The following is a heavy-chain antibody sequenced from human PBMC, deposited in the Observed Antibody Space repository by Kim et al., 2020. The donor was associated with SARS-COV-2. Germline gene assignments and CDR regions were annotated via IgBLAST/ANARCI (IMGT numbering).Heavy chain of an antibody. CDR3: AKIIWGTFRYSEY. D-gene: IGHD3-16*02. J-gene: IGHJ4*02. Sequence: YRDAVKGRITISRDNCKNTVYRQMTSLRAEKTAVNDCAKIIWGTFRYSEYWGQGTLVTVSS. V-gene: IGHV3-23*01.